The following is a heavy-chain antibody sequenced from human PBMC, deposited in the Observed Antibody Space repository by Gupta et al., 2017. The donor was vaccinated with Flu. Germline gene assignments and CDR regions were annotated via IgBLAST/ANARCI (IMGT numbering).Heavy chain of an antibody. J-gene: IGHJ6*03. CDR1: GFTFGDYY. V-gene: IGHV3-11*01. CDR2: ISTSGNTI. D-gene: IGHD1-26*01. CDR3: ARAGWEDYYYMDV. Sequence: ASGFTFGDYYMSWIRQAPGKGLEWVSFISTSGNTIYYADSVKGRFTISRDNARNSLYLQMNSLSAEDTAVYYCARAGWEDYYYMDVWGKGTKGTVSS.